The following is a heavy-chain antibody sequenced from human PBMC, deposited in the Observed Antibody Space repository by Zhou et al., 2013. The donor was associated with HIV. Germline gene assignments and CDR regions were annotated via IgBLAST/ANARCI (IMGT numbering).Heavy chain of an antibody. CDR1: GYTFTSYD. V-gene: IGHV1-8*03. D-gene: IGHD6-19*01. Sequence: QVQLVQSGAEVKKPGASVKVSCKASGYTFTSYDINWVRQATGQGLEWMGWMNPNSGNTGYAQKFQGRVTISRNTSISTAYMELSSLRSEDTAVYYCARGRVAGTASPFDYWAREPWSPSPQ. CDR3: ARGRVAGTASPFDY. CDR2: MNPNSGNT. J-gene: IGHJ4*02.